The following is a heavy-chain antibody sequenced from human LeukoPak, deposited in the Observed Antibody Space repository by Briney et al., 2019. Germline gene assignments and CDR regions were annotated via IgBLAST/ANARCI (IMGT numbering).Heavy chain of an antibody. D-gene: IGHD1-26*01. CDR3: ARVPSGEGARGTRVIHWFDP. Sequence: ASVKVSCKASGYTFTSYGISWVRQAPGQGLEWMGWISAYNGNTNYAQKLQGRVTMTTDTSTSTAYMELRSLRSDDTAVYYCARVPSGEGARGTRVIHWFDPWGQGTLVTVSS. J-gene: IGHJ5*02. V-gene: IGHV1-18*04. CDR2: ISAYNGNT. CDR1: GYTFTSYG.